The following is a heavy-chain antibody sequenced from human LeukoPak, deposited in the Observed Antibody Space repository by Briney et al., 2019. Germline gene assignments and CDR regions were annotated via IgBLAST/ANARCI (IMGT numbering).Heavy chain of an antibody. Sequence: SQTLSLTCTVSGGSISSGGYYWSWIRQPPGKGLEWIGYIYHSGSTNYNPSLKSRVTISVDKSKNQFSLKLSSVTAADTAVYYCARDHSGSADYWGQGTLVTVSS. V-gene: IGHV4-30-2*01. CDR1: GGSISSGGYY. J-gene: IGHJ4*02. D-gene: IGHD1-26*01. CDR3: ARDHSGSADY. CDR2: IYHSGST.